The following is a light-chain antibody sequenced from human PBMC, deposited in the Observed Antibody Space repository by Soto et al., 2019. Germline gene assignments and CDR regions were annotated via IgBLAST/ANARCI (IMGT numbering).Light chain of an antibody. CDR2: DAS. CDR3: QQYNSYLYT. CDR1: QSISSW. J-gene: IGKJ2*01. Sequence: DLQMTQSPSTLSASVGDRVTITCRASQSISSWLAWYQQKPGKAPKLLIYDASSLESGVPSRFSGSGSGTEFTLTISSLQHDDFATYYCQQYNSYLYTFGQGTKMEIK. V-gene: IGKV1-5*01.